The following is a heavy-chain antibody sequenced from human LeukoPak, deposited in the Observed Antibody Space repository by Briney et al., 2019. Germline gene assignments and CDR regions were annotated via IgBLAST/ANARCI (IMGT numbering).Heavy chain of an antibody. D-gene: IGHD2-15*01. CDR1: GGSISSGHYY. CDR2: MYYSGST. V-gene: IGHV4-39*01. J-gene: IGHJ5*02. CDR3: ARRGRYCSGGSCFIGLFDP. Sequence: SETLSLTCTVSGGSISSGHYYWGWIRQPPGKGLEWIGTMYYSGSTYYNPSLKSRVTISVDTSKNQFSLKLSSVTAADTAVYYCARRGRYCSGGSCFIGLFDPWGRGTLVTVSS.